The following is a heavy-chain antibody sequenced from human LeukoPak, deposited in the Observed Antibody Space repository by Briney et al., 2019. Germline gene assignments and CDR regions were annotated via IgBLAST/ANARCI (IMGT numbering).Heavy chain of an antibody. CDR1: GGSISSYY. J-gene: IGHJ4*02. CDR2: IYTSGST. V-gene: IGHV4-4*07. CDR3: ARDRLYSGSYLTFDY. D-gene: IGHD1-26*01. Sequence: PSETLSLTCTVSGGSISSYYWSWIRQPAGKGLEWIGRIYTSGSTNYNPSLKSRVTTSVDTSKNQFSLKLSSVTAADTAVYYCARDRLYSGSYLTFDYWGQGTLVTVSS.